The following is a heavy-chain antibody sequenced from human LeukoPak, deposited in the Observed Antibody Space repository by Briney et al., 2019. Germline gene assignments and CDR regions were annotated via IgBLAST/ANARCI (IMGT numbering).Heavy chain of an antibody. Sequence: GESLQISFKGSGYSFTSYWIGWVRPMPGKGLEWMGIIYPGDSDTRYSPSFQGQVTISADKSISTAYLQWSSLKASDTAMYYCAREVAAAGSQADYWGQGTLVTVSS. CDR1: GYSFTSYW. D-gene: IGHD6-13*01. J-gene: IGHJ4*02. V-gene: IGHV5-51*01. CDR3: AREVAAAGSQADY. CDR2: IYPGDSDT.